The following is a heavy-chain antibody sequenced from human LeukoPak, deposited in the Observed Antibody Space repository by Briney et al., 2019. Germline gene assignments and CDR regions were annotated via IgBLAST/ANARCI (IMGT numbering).Heavy chain of an antibody. Sequence: PAETLALTCTVSSGSISSSSYYWGWIRQPPGKGLEWIGSIYYSGSTYYSPSLKSRVTISVDTSTTQSSLHLSSVTAAETAVYYCARIGCSGGSCYYYGMDVWGPGTTVTVSS. D-gene: IGHD2-15*01. V-gene: IGHV4-39*07. J-gene: IGHJ6*02. CDR1: SGSISSSSYY. CDR2: IYYSGST. CDR3: ARIGCSGGSCYYYGMDV.